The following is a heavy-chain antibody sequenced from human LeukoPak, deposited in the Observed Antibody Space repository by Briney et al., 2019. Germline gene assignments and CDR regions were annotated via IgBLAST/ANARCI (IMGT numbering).Heavy chain of an antibody. CDR3: VRQGFCGNCFDP. CDR2: ISTGGST. V-gene: IGHV4-59*08. J-gene: IGHJ5*02. CDR1: GGSISGYY. Sequence: SETLSLTCTVSGGSISGYYWSWIRQPPGKRLEWIGYISTGGSTNYNPSLKSQVTMSVDTSKNQFSLKLSSVTAADTAVYYCVRQGFCGNCFDPWGQGTLVTVSS.